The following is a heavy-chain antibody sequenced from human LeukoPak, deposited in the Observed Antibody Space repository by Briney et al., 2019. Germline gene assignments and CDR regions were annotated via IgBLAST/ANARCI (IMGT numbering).Heavy chain of an antibody. CDR3: AKDSLRFGYDSSGYYD. V-gene: IGHV3-30*18. CDR1: GFTFSSYG. D-gene: IGHD3-22*01. Sequence: GGSLRLSCVASGFTFSSYGMHWVRQAPGKGLEWVAVISYDGSNKYYADSVKGRFTISRDNSKNTLYLQMNSLRAEDTAVYYCAKDSLRFGYDSSGYYDWGQGTLVTVSS. CDR2: ISYDGSNK. J-gene: IGHJ4*02.